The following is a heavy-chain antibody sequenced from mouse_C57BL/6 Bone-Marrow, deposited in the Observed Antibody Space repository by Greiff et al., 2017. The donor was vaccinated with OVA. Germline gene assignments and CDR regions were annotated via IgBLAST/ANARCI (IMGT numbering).Heavy chain of an antibody. CDR2: LDPENGVT. V-gene: IGHV14-4*01. Sequence: VQLQQSGAELVRPGASVKLSCKASGFNIKADYMHGVKQRPEQGLEWIGWLDPENGVTEYASKFQGKATITADTSSNTAYLQLSSLTSEDTAVYYCTTPYEYDSWFAYWGQGTLVTVSA. CDR1: GFNIKADY. J-gene: IGHJ3*01. D-gene: IGHD2-4*01. CDR3: TTPYEYDSWFAY.